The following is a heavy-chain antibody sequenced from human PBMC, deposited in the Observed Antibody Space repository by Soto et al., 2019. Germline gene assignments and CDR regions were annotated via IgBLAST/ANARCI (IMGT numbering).Heavy chain of an antibody. D-gene: IGHD5-18*01. J-gene: IGHJ4*02. Sequence: ASVKVSCKASGGTFSSYAISWLRQAPGQGLEWMGGIIPIFDTTNYAQKFQGRVTIVADESTNTAYMEPTSLRSEDTAVYYCSRGDTATFSFDHWGQGSLVTVSS. CDR2: IIPIFDTT. CDR1: GGTFSSYA. CDR3: SRGDTATFSFDH. V-gene: IGHV1-69*13.